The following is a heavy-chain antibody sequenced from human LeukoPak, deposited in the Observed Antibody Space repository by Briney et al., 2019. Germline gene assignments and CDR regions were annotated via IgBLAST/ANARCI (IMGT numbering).Heavy chain of an antibody. Sequence: SETLSLTCTVSGVSISSGHYYWAWIRQPPGRGLECIASVLYSGSTYYDPSFNGRVTLSVDTSKNQFSLRLSSVTAADTAIYYCARHTIDTTLGGVPDYFDAWGQGTPVTVSS. J-gene: IGHJ5*02. CDR2: VLYSGST. CDR3: ARHTIDTTLGGVPDYFDA. V-gene: IGHV4-39*07. D-gene: IGHD3-16*01. CDR1: GVSISSGHYY.